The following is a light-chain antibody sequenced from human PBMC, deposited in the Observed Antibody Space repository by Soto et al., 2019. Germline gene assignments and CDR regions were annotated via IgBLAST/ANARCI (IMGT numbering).Light chain of an antibody. CDR3: QQYNNMWT. V-gene: IGKV3D-15*01. CDR1: QSVSSN. J-gene: IGKJ1*01. CDR2: GTS. Sequence: IVMTQSPDTLSVSPWERATLSCRASQSVSSNLAWYQQKPGQAPRLLIYGTSTRATGIPARFSGSGSGTEFTLTISSLQSEDFAVYYCQQYNNMWTFGQGTKVEIK.